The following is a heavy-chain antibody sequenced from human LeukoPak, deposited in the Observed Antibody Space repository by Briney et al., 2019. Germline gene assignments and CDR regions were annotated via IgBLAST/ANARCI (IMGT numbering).Heavy chain of an antibody. J-gene: IGHJ4*02. Sequence: PGRSLRLSCEASGCTFSNYGMHWVRQAPGKGLEWVSLISGDGGSTYYADSVKGRFTISRDNSKNSLYLQMNSLRTEDTALYYCAKDKFRVFDYWGQGTLVTVSS. CDR3: AKDKFRVFDY. D-gene: IGHD6-13*01. CDR1: GCTFSNYG. V-gene: IGHV3-43*02. CDR2: ISGDGGST.